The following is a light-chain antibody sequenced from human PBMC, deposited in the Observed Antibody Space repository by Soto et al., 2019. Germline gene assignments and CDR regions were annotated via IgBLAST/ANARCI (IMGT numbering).Light chain of an antibody. J-gene: IGLJ3*02. CDR2: EVS. CDR3: SSYTSSSTWV. CDR1: SSDVGGYNY. Sequence: QSALTQPASVSGSPGQSITISCTGTSSDVGGYNYVSWYQQHPGKAPKLMIYEVSTRPSGVSNRFSGSKSGNTASLTISGLQAEDEADYYCSSYTSSSTWVFGGGTTLTVL. V-gene: IGLV2-14*01.